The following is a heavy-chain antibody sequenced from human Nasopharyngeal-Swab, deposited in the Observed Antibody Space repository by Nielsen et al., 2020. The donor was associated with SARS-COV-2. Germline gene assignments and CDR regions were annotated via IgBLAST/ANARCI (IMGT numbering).Heavy chain of an antibody. CDR2: VSTGGDYI. CDR3: ARDRSGFGFDF. V-gene: IGHV3-21*01. CDR1: GFTFRFYT. Sequence: GGSLRLSCAASGFTFRFYTMHWVRQAPGKGLEWVSSVSTGGDYIHYADLVQGRFAISSDNAKDSLYLQMNSLRAEDTAIYYCARDRSGFGFDFWGQGALVTVSP. J-gene: IGHJ4*02. D-gene: IGHD3-3*01.